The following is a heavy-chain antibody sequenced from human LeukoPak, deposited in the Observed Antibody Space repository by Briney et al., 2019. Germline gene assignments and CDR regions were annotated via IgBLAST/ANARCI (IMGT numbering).Heavy chain of an antibody. J-gene: IGHJ5*02. CDR2: IYYSGST. CDR3: ARDPGYSYGHGWWFDP. Sequence: SETPSLTCTVSGGSISSYYWSWIRQPPGKGLEWIGYIYYSGSTNYNPSLKSRVTISVDTSKNQFSLKLSSVTAADTAVYYCARDPGYSYGHGWWFDPWGQGTLVTVSS. V-gene: IGHV4-59*01. CDR1: GGSISSYY. D-gene: IGHD5-18*01.